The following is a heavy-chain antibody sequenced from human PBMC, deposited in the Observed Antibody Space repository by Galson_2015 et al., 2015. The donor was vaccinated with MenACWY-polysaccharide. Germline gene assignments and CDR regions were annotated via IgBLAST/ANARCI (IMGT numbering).Heavy chain of an antibody. CDR2: ISYDGGT. CDR1: GDSITSGGYF. J-gene: IGHJ5*02. Sequence: TLSLTCTVSGDSITSGGYFWSWIRQHPGKGLEWIASISYDGGTYYNPSLKSRVTISVDTPNNQFSLKLSSVTAADTAVYYCARGRRAVSNRNWFDPWGQGTLVTVSS. V-gene: IGHV4-31*03. CDR3: ARGRRAVSNRNWFDP.